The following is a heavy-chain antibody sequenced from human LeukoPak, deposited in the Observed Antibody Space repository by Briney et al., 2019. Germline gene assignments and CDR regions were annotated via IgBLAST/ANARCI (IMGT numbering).Heavy chain of an antibody. CDR2: IHTIGNT. Sequence: SETLSLTCTVSGGSISSYYWSWIRQPAGKGLEWIGRIHTIGNTNYSPSLWRRVTISVDTSKNQFSLKLSSVTAADTAVYYCAREDLSGSHVAHFAYYWGQGTLVTVSS. J-gene: IGHJ4*02. CDR3: AREDLSGSHVAHFAYY. D-gene: IGHD1-26*01. CDR1: GGSISSYY. V-gene: IGHV4-4*07.